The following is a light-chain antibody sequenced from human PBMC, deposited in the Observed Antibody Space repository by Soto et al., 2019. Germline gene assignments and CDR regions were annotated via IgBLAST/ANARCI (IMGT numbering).Light chain of an antibody. CDR1: QSISSW. J-gene: IGKJ5*01. CDR3: QQYNSYLIT. CDR2: KPS. V-gene: IGKV1-5*03. Sequence: LMPHSPFTVSASIGDRVTITFRASQSISSWLAWYQQNPWKAPKLLIYKPSSLESGVPSRFSGSGSGTEFTLTLSILQPDDFASYNCQQYNSYLITFGQGRRLEI.